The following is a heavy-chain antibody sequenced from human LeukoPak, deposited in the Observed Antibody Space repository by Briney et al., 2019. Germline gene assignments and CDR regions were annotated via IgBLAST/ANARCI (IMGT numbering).Heavy chain of an antibody. CDR3: ASLDSWGYFFDY. CDR1: GGSISSSSYY. D-gene: IGHD3-16*01. Sequence: KPSEAPSLTCTVSGGSISSSSYYWGWIRQPPGKGLEWIGSIYYSGSTYYNPSLKSRVTISVDTSNNQFSLNLTSVTDADTAVYYCASLDSWGYFFDYWGQGTLVTVSS. V-gene: IGHV4-39*01. J-gene: IGHJ4*02. CDR2: IYYSGST.